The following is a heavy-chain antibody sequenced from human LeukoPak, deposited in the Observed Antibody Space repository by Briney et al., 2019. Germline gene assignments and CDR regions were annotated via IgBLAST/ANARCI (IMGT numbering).Heavy chain of an antibody. CDR2: MYCTGVS. D-gene: IGHD5-18*01. Sequence: PSETLSLTCTFSGGSISSYHWNWIRQTPGKGLEWIGYMYCTGVSNYNPSLKSRVAISVDSSKNQFSLKVTSVTAADTAIYYCTTIKRGDIFGYFDFWGQGALVTVSS. CDR1: GGSISSYH. J-gene: IGHJ4*02. CDR3: TTIKRGDIFGYFDF. V-gene: IGHV4-59*01.